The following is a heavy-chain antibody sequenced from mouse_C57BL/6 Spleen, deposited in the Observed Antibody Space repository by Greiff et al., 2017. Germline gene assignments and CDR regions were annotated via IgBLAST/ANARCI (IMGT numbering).Heavy chain of an antibody. CDR3: ARRGAYGNYFDY. Sequence: QVQLQQPGAELVKPGASVKLSCKASGYTFTSYWMQWVKQRPGQGLEWIGEIDPSDSYTNYNQKFKGKATLTVDTSSSTAYMQLSSLTSEDSAVYYCARRGAYGNYFDYWGQGTTLTVSS. V-gene: IGHV1-50*01. J-gene: IGHJ2*01. CDR2: IDPSDSYT. CDR1: GYTFTSYW. D-gene: IGHD2-1*01.